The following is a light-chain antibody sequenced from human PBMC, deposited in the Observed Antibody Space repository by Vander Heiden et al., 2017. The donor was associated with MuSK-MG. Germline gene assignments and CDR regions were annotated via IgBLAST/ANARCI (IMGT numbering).Light chain of an antibody. V-gene: IGLV1-40*01. CDR3: QSYDTSVPGVV. Sequence: QSVLTQPPSLSGAPGQRVTISCTGSSSNIGAGYNVHWYLRLPGTAPKLLIYNNIDRPSGVPERFSGSKSGTSASLAITGLQAEDEADYYCQSYDTSVPGVVFGGGTRVTVL. CDR1: SSNIGAGYN. J-gene: IGLJ3*02. CDR2: NNI.